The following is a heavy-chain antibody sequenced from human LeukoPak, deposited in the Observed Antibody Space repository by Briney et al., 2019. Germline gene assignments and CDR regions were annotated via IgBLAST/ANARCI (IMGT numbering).Heavy chain of an antibody. CDR2: ISYNGSNK. V-gene: IGHV3-30*18. J-gene: IGHJ5*02. CDR1: GFTFSSYG. D-gene: IGHD4-17*01. CDR3: AKDSFTVTTGGWFDP. Sequence: GGSLRLSCAASGFTFSSYGMHGFGRAPAKGRGGGAVISYNGSNKYYADSVKGRSTISRDNSKNTLYLQMNSLRAEDTAVYYCAKDSFTVTTGGWFDPWGQGTLVTVSS.